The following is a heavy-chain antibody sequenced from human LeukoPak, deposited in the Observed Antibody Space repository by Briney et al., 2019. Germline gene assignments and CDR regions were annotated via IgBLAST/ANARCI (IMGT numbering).Heavy chain of an antibody. J-gene: IGHJ4*02. D-gene: IGHD2-2*01. Sequence: PSQTLSLTCTVSGGSISSGDYYWSRLRQPPGKGLEWIGYIYYSGSTYYNPSLKSRVTISVDTSKNQFSLKLSSVTAADTAVYYCARVSPAAAGFDYWGQGTLVTVSS. CDR1: GGSISSGDYY. CDR3: ARVSPAAAGFDY. V-gene: IGHV4-30-4*01. CDR2: IYYSGST.